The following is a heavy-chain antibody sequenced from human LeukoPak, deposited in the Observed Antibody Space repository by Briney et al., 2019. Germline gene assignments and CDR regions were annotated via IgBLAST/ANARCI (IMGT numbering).Heavy chain of an antibody. Sequence: SETLSLTCTVSGGSISSGGYYWSWIRQHPGKGLEWIGYIYYSGSTYYNPSLKSRVTLSIDMSKNQFSLKLSSVTAADTAVYYCARTRGGAYYYDSSGFSPVWFDPWGQGTLLTVSS. J-gene: IGHJ5*02. CDR3: ARTRGGAYYYDSSGFSPVWFDP. V-gene: IGHV4-31*03. D-gene: IGHD3-22*01. CDR1: GGSISSGGYY. CDR2: IYYSGST.